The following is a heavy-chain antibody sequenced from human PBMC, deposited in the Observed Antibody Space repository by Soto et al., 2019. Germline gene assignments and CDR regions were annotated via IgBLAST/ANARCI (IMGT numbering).Heavy chain of an antibody. J-gene: IGHJ4*02. CDR1: GYTFTSYY. Sequence: ASVKVSCKASGYTFTSYYMHWVRQAPGQGLEWMGIINPSGDSTSYAQKFQGRVTMTRDTSTSTVYMELSSLRSEDTAVYYCARSYYDYVWGSYRPALFDYYGQGTLVTVSS. CDR3: ARSYYDYVWGSYRPALFDY. V-gene: IGHV1-46*01. CDR2: INPSGDST. D-gene: IGHD3-16*02.